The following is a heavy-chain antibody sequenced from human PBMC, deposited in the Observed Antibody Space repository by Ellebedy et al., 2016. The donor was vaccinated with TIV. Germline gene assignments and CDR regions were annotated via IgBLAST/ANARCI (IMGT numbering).Heavy chain of an antibody. J-gene: IGHJ4*02. CDR1: GFTFSSYN. Sequence: GESLKISCAASGFTFSSYNMNWVRQAPGKGLEWVSSISSNSGNKYCADSVEGRFTISRDNAKYSLFLQMDSLGAEDTAVYYCARGGASSSRYWRNWGQGALVTVSS. D-gene: IGHD6-13*01. CDR2: ISSNSGNK. V-gene: IGHV3-21*01. CDR3: ARGGASSSRYWRN.